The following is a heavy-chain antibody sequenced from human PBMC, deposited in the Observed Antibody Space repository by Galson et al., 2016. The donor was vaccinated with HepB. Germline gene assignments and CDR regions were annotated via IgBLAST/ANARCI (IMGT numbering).Heavy chain of an antibody. Sequence: SLRLSCAASGFPFSSYSIHWVRQAPGKGLEWLALISYDEVNKYYADSVKGRFTIARDNSKNTLYLQMNSLRDEDTAVDYCARAGGTVTTSYGTDAWGRGTTVTVSS. CDR3: ARAGGTVTTSYGTDA. CDR2: ISYDEVNK. V-gene: IGHV3-30-3*01. J-gene: IGHJ6*02. D-gene: IGHD4-17*01. CDR1: GFPFSSYS.